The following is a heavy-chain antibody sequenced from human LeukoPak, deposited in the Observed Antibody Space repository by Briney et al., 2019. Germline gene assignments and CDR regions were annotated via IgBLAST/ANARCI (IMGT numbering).Heavy chain of an antibody. V-gene: IGHV3-53*04. J-gene: IGHJ6*02. Sequence: PGGSLRLSCAASGFSVSNTYMSWVRQAPGKGLEWVSVIYSGDSGVSKYYADSVKGRFTISRHNSKNTLYLQMSSLRAEDTAVYFCARSAARLRYYYAMDVWGQGTTVTVCS. CDR1: GFSVSNTY. D-gene: IGHD6-6*01. CDR2: IYSGDSGVSK. CDR3: ARSAARLRYYYAMDV.